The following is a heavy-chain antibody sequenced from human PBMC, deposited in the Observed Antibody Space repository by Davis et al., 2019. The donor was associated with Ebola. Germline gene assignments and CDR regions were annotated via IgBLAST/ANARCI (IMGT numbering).Heavy chain of an antibody. CDR1: GDSVFGNNGG. Sequence: HSQTLSLTCAISGDSVFGNNGGWNWIRQAPSRGLEWLGRTYYSSKWFNDYAVSVNGRITINPDTSKNQVSLQLDSVTPEDTAVYYCARGWLRVGFDSWGQGTLVTVSS. V-gene: IGHV6-1*01. CDR3: ARGWLRVGFDS. D-gene: IGHD5-12*01. CDR2: TYYSSKWFN. J-gene: IGHJ4*02.